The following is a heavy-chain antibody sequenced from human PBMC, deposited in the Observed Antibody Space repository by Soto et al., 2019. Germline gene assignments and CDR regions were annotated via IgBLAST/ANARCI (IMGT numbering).Heavy chain of an antibody. CDR2: IHVTGYT. J-gene: IGHJ4*02. V-gene: IGHV4-30-2*01. D-gene: IGHD1-26*01. CDR1: GASITSGSYS. Sequence: QLQLQESGSGLVNPSQTLSLTCTVSGASITSGSYSWSWIRQAPGKGLEWIGNIHVTGYTAFSPSLKRRVTMSVDTYKNQFSLNVNSVTAADTAVYFCARGGALRPNGNVPLSFWGQGTLVTVSS. CDR3: ARGGALRPNGNVPLSF.